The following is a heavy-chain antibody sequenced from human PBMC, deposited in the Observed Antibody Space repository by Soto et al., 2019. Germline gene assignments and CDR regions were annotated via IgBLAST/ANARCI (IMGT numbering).Heavy chain of an antibody. D-gene: IGHD2-21*02. Sequence: VGSLRLSCAASGFTFSSYGMHWVRQAPGKGLEWVAVISYDGSNKYYADSVKGRFTISRDNSKNTLYLQMNSLRAEDTAVYYCAKDSGHIVVVTATTDYWGQGTLVTVSS. J-gene: IGHJ4*02. CDR1: GFTFSSYG. CDR3: AKDSGHIVVVTATTDY. CDR2: ISYDGSNK. V-gene: IGHV3-30*18.